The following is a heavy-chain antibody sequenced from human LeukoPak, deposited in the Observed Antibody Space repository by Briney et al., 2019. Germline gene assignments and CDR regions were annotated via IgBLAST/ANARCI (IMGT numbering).Heavy chain of an antibody. CDR3: PREDVVVVVAATHDFFDI. CDR2: ISQSGRT. J-gene: IGHJ3*02. D-gene: IGHD2-15*01. Sequence: SSETLSLTCTVSGFSISSSFSWGWIRQAPGKGLEWIGSISQSGRTYYNPSLKSRVTISVDTSENQFSLKLNSVTDADTAVYFCPREDVVVVVAATHDFFDIWGKGKMVTVSS. V-gene: IGHV4-38-2*02. CDR1: GFSISSSFS.